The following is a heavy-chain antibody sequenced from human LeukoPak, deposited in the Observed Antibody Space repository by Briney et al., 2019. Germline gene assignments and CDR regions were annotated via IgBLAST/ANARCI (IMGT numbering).Heavy chain of an antibody. D-gene: IGHD3-3*01. V-gene: IGHV1-8*03. Sequence: ASVKVSCKASGYTFTNFDINWVRQATGQGLEWTGRMSPNTGKTDYAQKFQGRVTVTRDTSINTVYMEVSSLRSDDTAVYYCARGFVDYWSGYYRRDWFDPWGQGTLVTVSS. J-gene: IGHJ5*02. CDR1: GYTFTNFD. CDR2: MSPNTGKT. CDR3: ARGFVDYWSGYYRRDWFDP.